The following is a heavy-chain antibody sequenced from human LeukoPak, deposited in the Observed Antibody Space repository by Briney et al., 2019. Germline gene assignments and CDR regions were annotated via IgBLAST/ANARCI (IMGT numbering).Heavy chain of an antibody. J-gene: IGHJ3*02. CDR3: ARGYDFWSGYYLCGAFDI. CDR1: GGSISSYY. D-gene: IGHD3-3*01. Sequence: SETLSLTCTVSGGSISSYYWSWIRQPAGKGLEWIGRIYTSGSTNYNPSLKSRVTMSVGTSKNQFSLKLSSVTAADTAVYYCARGYDFWSGYYLCGAFDIWGQGTMVTVSS. V-gene: IGHV4-4*07. CDR2: IYTSGST.